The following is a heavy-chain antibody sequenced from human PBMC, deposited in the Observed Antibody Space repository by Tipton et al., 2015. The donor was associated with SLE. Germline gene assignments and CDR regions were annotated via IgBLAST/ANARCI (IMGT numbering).Heavy chain of an antibody. D-gene: IGHD6-13*01. V-gene: IGHV4-4*07. J-gene: IGHJ5*02. CDR3: ARDGGSSWFDENWFDP. Sequence: TLSLTCTVSTDSITNYYWSWIRQPAGKGLEWIGRIYISGSTDYSPSLESRVTMSIDTSKNQFSLKLTSVTAADTAVYYCARDGGSSWFDENWFDPWGQGTLVTVSS. CDR2: IYISGST. CDR1: TDSITNYY.